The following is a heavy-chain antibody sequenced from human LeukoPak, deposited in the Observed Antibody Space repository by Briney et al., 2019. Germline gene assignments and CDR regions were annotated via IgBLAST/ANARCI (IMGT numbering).Heavy chain of an antibody. CDR1: GYTFTSYG. Sequence: ASVTVSCKASGYTFTSYGISWVRQAPGQGLEWMGWISAYNGNTNYAQKLQGRVTMTTDTSTSTAYMELRSLRSDDTAVYYCARVVRGVIITSWFDPWGQGTLVTVSS. J-gene: IGHJ5*02. V-gene: IGHV1-18*01. CDR3: ARVVRGVIITSWFDP. CDR2: ISAYNGNT. D-gene: IGHD3-10*01.